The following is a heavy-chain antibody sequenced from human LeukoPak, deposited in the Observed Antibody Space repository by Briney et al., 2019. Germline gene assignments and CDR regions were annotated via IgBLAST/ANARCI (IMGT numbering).Heavy chain of an antibody. V-gene: IGHV1-69*06. CDR3: AREWLLDDFWSGYFDY. Sequence: SVKVSCKASGSTFSGYALTWVRQAPGQGLEWMGGIIPFFGSANYAQKFQGRATITADKSTSTAYMELSSLRSQDTAVYYCAREWLLDDFWSGYFDYWGQGTLVTVSS. CDR2: IIPFFGSA. D-gene: IGHD3-3*01. CDR1: GSTFSGYA. J-gene: IGHJ4*02.